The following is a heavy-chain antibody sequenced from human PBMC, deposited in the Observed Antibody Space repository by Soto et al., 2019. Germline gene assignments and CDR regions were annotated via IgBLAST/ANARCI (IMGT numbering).Heavy chain of an antibody. J-gene: IGHJ6*04. CDR1: GFTFTNYG. D-gene: IGHD2-8*01. CDR2: SAGYGGPT. V-gene: IGHV3-23*01. Sequence: EVQLLESGGGLVQPGGSLTLSCAAYGFTFTNYGLNWVRQAPGKGLEWVSFSAGYGGPTYYADSVKGRFTMSRDNSKSTLFLQMNGLRVEDTAVYYCARNNGMDVWGKGTTVTVSS. CDR3: ARNNGMDV.